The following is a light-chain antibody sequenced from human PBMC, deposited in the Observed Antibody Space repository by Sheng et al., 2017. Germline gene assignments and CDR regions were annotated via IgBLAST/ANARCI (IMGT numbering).Light chain of an antibody. Sequence: NFMLTQPHSVSESPGKTVTISCTRSSGSIASNYVQWYQRRPGSSPTTLIYEDNQRPSGVPDRFSGSIDRSSNSASLTISGLKTEDEADYYCQSYDNTSPWVFGGGTKLTVL. V-gene: IGLV6-57*01. CDR3: QSYDNTSPWV. J-gene: IGLJ3*02. CDR1: SGSIASNY. CDR2: EDN.